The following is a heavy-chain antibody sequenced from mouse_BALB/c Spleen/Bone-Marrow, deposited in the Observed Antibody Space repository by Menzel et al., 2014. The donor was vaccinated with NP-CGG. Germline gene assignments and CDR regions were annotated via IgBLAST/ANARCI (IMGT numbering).Heavy chain of an antibody. CDR2: INPSNGAT. CDR3: TRGGYGNGFDY. Sequence: VKLQESGAELVNLGASVKLSCKASGYTFTIYDLYWVKQRPGQGLEWIGDINPSNGATNFNERFKSKATLTIDKSSSTAYMQLSSLTSEDSAVYYCTRGGYGNGFDYWGQGTALTVSS. V-gene: IGHV1S16*01. D-gene: IGHD2-10*02. CDR1: GYTFTIYD. J-gene: IGHJ2*01.